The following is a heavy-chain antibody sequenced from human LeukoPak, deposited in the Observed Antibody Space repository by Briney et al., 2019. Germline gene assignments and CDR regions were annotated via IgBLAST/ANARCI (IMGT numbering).Heavy chain of an antibody. J-gene: IGHJ4*02. CDR1: GYNFTSYW. CDR3: ARQGGGIFDY. CDR2: IYPGDSDT. Sequence: GESLKISRKGSGYNFTSYWIGSVRQMPGKGLEWMGIIYPGDSDTTYSPSFQGQVTISADRSISTAYLQWGSLKASDTAMYYCARQGGGIFDYWGQGTLVTVSS. D-gene: IGHD2-15*01. V-gene: IGHV5-51*01.